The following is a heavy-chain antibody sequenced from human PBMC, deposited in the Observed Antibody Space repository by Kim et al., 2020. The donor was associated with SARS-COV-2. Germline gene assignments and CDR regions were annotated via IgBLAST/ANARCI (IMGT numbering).Heavy chain of an antibody. J-gene: IGHJ6*02. V-gene: IGHV4-39*01. D-gene: IGHD1-26*01. CDR1: GGSISSSSYY. CDR2: IYYSGST. Sequence: SETLSLTCTVSGGSISSSSYYWGWIRQPPGKGLEWIGSIYYSGSTYYNPSLKSRVTISVDTSKNQFSLKLSSVTAADTAVYYCARHGARVSSPHRYYYGMDVWGQGTTVTVSS. CDR3: ARHGARVSSPHRYYYGMDV.